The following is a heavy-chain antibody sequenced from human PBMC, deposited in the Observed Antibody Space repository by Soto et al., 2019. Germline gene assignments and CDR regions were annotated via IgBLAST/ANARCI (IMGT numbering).Heavy chain of an antibody. D-gene: IGHD6-13*01. J-gene: IGHJ4*01. V-gene: IGHV1-69*01. CDR2: IIPIFSTA. CDR3: ARVAGSPYSGSWYLPDY. Sequence: QVQLVQSGAEVKKPGSSVKVSCKASGGTFSSYAISWVRQAPGQGLAWMVGIIPIFSTANYAQKFQGRVTITADESTSTAYMEMSSLRSEDTAVYYCARVAGSPYSGSWYLPDYWGHGNMVTVAA. CDR1: GGTFSSYA.